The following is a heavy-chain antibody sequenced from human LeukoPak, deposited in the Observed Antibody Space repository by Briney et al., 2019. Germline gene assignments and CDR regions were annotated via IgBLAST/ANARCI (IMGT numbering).Heavy chain of an antibody. CDR2: IYTSGGT. J-gene: IGHJ4*02. CDR3: ARLTRLSTSPDRYYLDY. CDR1: GGSISSGDSY. D-gene: IGHD6-6*01. V-gene: IGHV4-61*09. Sequence: PSQTLSLTCTVSGGSISSGDSYWSWIRQPPGKGLERIGYIYTSGGTNYIPSLKGRVTISIDTSKNQFSLKLSSVTAADSAVYYCARLTRLSTSPDRYYLDYWGQGTLVTVSS.